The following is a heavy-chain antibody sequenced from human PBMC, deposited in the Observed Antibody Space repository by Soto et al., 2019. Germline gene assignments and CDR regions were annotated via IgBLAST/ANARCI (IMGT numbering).Heavy chain of an antibody. CDR2: ISSYSGNT. V-gene: IGHV1-18*01. Sequence: QVQLVQSGAEVKKPGASVKVSCQTSGYNFPSYGINWVRQAPGQGLEWMGWISSYSGNTKYAQNLQGRVAMTADTSTTTAYMELGSLRSDDTAVYYCARGGDCSSTSCYTPNYYYGLDVWGQGTTVIVSS. CDR1: GYNFPSYG. CDR3: ARGGDCSSTSCYTPNYYYGLDV. D-gene: IGHD2-2*02. J-gene: IGHJ6*02.